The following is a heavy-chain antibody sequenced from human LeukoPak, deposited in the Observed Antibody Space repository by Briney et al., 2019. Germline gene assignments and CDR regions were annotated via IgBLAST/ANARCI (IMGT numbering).Heavy chain of an antibody. D-gene: IGHD2-15*01. J-gene: IGHJ2*01. CDR3: ARGELPDL. CDR2: IYHSGST. V-gene: IGHV4-59*12. Sequence: SETLSLTCTVSGGSISSYYWSWIRQPPGKGLEWIGYIYHSGSTYYNPSLKSRVTISVDRSKNQFSLKLSSVTAADTAVYYCARGELPDLWGRGTLVTVSS. CDR1: GGSISSYY.